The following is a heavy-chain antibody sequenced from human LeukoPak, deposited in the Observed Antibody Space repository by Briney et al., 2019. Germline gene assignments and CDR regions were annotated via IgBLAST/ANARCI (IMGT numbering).Heavy chain of an antibody. Sequence: SETLCLTCTVSGCSISSYYWSWIRQPPGKGLEWIGYIYYSGSTNYNPSLKSRVTISVDTSKNQFSLKLSSVTAADTAVYYCARAAKDSGGYHDAFDIWGQGTMVTVSS. CDR1: GCSISSYY. CDR2: IYYSGST. V-gene: IGHV4-59*01. J-gene: IGHJ3*02. D-gene: IGHD3-22*01. CDR3: ARAAKDSGGYHDAFDI.